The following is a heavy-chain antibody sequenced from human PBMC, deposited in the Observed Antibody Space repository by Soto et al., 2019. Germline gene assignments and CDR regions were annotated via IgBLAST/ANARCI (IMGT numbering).Heavy chain of an antibody. CDR3: ARDWYGDNWFDP. CDR2: INAGNGNT. V-gene: IGHV1-3*01. CDR1: GYTFTSYA. D-gene: IGHD4-17*01. Sequence: WASVKVSCKASGYTFTSYAMHWVRQAPGQRLEWMGWINAGNGNTKYSQKFQGRVTITRDTSASTAYMELSSLRSEDTAVYYCARDWYGDNWFDPWGQGTLVTVSS. J-gene: IGHJ5*02.